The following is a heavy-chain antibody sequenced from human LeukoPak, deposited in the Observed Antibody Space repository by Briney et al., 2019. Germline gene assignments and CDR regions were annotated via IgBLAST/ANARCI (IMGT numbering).Heavy chain of an antibody. CDR3: ARDPSSGWYGYAFDV. D-gene: IGHD6-19*01. V-gene: IGHV3-21*01. CDR1: GFTFSSYS. CDR2: ITSSSSYI. J-gene: IGHJ3*01. Sequence: GGSLRLSCAASGFTFSSYSMNWVRLAPGKGLEWVSSITSSSSYIYYADSVKGRFTISRDNAKNSLYLQMNSLRAEDTVVYYCARDPSSGWYGYAFDVWGQGTMVTVSS.